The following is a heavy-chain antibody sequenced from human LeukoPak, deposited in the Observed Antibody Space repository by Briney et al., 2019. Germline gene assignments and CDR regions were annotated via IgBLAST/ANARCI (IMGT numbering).Heavy chain of an antibody. Sequence: GGSLRLSCTASGFIVSSNYMSWVRQAPGKGLEWVSAISGSGGSTYYADSVKGRFTISRDNSKNTLYLQMNSLRAEDTAVYYCAKGTAKKRGYSYGYISDYWGQGTLVTVSS. CDR1: GFIVSSNY. CDR2: ISGSGGST. J-gene: IGHJ4*02. V-gene: IGHV3-23*01. D-gene: IGHD5-18*01. CDR3: AKGTAKKRGYSYGYISDY.